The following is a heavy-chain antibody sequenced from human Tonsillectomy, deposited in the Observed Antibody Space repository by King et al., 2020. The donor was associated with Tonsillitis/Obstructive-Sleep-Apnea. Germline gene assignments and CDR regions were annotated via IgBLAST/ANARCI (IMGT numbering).Heavy chain of an antibody. J-gene: IGHJ4*02. Sequence: VQLVESGGGLVKPGGSLRLSCAASGFTFSDYYMSWIRQAPGKGLEWVSYISSSSSYTNYADSVKGRFTISRDNAKNSLYLQMNSLRAEDTAVYYFARVRWGLATTTGPGDYYFDYWGQGTLVTVSS. CDR1: GFTFSDYY. CDR3: ARVRWGLATTTGPGDYYFDY. CDR2: ISSSSSYT. D-gene: IGHD5-24*01. V-gene: IGHV3-11*05.